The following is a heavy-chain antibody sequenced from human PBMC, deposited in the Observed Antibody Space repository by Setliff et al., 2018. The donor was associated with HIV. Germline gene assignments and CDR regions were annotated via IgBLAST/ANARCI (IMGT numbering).Heavy chain of an antibody. CDR3: ARGPQYNFWGGYLGL. Sequence: ESLKISCVASGLTFSNYWMHWVRQAPGKGLVWVSRIDSDGSDTDYADSVRGRFTISRDNAKNTLYLQMTSLRAEDTAVYYCARGPQYNFWGGYLGLWGRGTLVTVS. D-gene: IGHD3-3*01. J-gene: IGHJ4*02. CDR2: IDSDGSDT. V-gene: IGHV3-74*01. CDR1: GLTFSNYW.